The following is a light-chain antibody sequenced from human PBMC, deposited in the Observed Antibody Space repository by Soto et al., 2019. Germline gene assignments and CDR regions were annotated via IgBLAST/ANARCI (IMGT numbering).Light chain of an antibody. Sequence: QSVLTQPASVSGSPGQSITISCTGTSSDVGGYNYVSWYQQPPDKAPRLMIYDVSNRPSGGSDRFSGSKSGNTPSLTISGLQAEDGDDYYRSSFTSRPTDVFGSGTKATVL. J-gene: IGLJ1*01. CDR2: DVS. V-gene: IGLV2-14*03. CDR1: SSDVGGYNY. CDR3: SSFTSRPTDV.